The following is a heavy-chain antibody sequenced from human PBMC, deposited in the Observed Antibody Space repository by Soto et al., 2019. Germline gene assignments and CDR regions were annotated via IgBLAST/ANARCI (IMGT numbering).Heavy chain of an antibody. V-gene: IGHV4-4*02. Sequence: QVQLQESGPGLVKPSGTLSLTCAVSGGSISSSNWWSWVRQPPGKGLEWIGEIYHSGSTNYNPSLKSRVTISVDKSKNQFSLKLSSVTAADTAVYYCARETENSIVGHPLYYYYGMDVWGQGTTVTVSS. D-gene: IGHD1-26*01. J-gene: IGHJ6*02. CDR3: ARETENSIVGHPLYYYYGMDV. CDR2: IYHSGST. CDR1: GGSISSSNW.